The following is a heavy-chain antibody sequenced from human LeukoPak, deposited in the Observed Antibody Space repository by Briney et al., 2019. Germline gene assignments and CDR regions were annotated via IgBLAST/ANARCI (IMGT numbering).Heavy chain of an antibody. D-gene: IGHD3-22*01. J-gene: IGHJ6*02. Sequence: TSETLSLTCAVYGGSFSGYYWSWIRQPPGKGLEWIGEINHSGSTNYNPSLKSRVTISVDTSKNQFSLKLSSVTAADTAVYYCARAYYYDSSGYYLTLCYYYGMDVWGQGTTVTVSS. V-gene: IGHV4-34*01. CDR2: INHSGST. CDR1: GGSFSGYY. CDR3: ARAYYYDSSGYYLTLCYYYGMDV.